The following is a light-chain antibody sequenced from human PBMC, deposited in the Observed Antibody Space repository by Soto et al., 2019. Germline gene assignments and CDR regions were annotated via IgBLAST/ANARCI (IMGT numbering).Light chain of an antibody. Sequence: EILMTQSPSTLSVSPGDRVTISCRASQSINDNLAWYQQKPGQAPRLLMFRTSTGATGFPARFSAGGAGTDFNLTILSLQSEEFAIYHCQYYNNYPRATFGRGTKVDIK. J-gene: IGKJ4*01. CDR1: QSINDN. CDR2: RTS. CDR3: QYYNNYPRAT. V-gene: IGKV3-15*01.